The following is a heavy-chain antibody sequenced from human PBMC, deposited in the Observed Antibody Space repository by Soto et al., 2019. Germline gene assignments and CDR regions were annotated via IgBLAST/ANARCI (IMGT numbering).Heavy chain of an antibody. Sequence: EVQLVESEGGLVQPGGSLRLSCAASGFTFSYYWMHWVRQAPGQGLVWVSRIHSDGSSTTYADSVKGRFTISRDNAKNTLYLQMNSLRSKACTVYYSATGVRGFFYLWGQGTMVTVSS. D-gene: IGHD2-8*01. CDR1: GFTFSYYW. CDR2: IHSDGSST. CDR3: ATGVRGFFYL. V-gene: IGHV3-74*01. J-gene: IGHJ3*01.